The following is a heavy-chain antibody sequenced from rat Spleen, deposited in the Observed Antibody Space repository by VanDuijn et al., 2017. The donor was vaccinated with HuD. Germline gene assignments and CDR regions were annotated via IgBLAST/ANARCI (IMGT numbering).Heavy chain of an antibody. Sequence: EVQLVESGGGLVQPGRSMKLTCAASGFTFSDFPMAWVRQTPTKGLEWVATITSGGNNIYYRDSVKGRFTGSRENAKSIVYLQMNSLRSEDTATYYCTRGYVMDAWGQGASVTVSS. CDR1: GFTFSDFP. CDR3: TRGYVMDA. J-gene: IGHJ4*01. V-gene: IGHV5-46*01. CDR2: ITSGGNNI.